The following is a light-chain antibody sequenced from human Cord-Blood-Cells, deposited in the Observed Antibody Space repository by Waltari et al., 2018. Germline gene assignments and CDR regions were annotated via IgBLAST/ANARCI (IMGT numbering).Light chain of an antibody. J-gene: IGKJ1*01. V-gene: IGKV1-39*01. CDR1: QSISSY. CDR3: QQSYSTPWT. CDR2: AAS. Sequence: DIQMTQSPCSLSASVGTRVNITCRASQSISSYLNWYQQKPGKAPKLLIYAASSLQSGVPSRFSGSGSGTDFTLTISSLQPEDFATYYCQQSYSTPWTFGQGTKVEIK.